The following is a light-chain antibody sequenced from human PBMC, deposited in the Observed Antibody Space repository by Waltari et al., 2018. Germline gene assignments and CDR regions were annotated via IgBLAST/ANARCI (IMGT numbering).Light chain of an antibody. J-gene: IGKJ1*01. V-gene: IGKV1-9*01. CDR3: QQLNSYPRT. CDR2: AAS. Sequence: DIQLTQSPSFLSASVCDRVTITCRASQGISSYLAWYQQKAGKAPKLLIYAASSLQSGVPSRFSGSGSGTEFTLTISSLQPEDIATYYCQQLNSYPRTFGQGTRVEIK. CDR1: QGISSY.